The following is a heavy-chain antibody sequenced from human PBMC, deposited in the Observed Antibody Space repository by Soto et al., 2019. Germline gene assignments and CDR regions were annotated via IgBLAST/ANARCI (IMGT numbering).Heavy chain of an antibody. CDR2: INHSGST. D-gene: IGHD3-16*02. J-gene: IGHJ3*02. Sequence: SETLSLTCAVYGGSFSGYYWSWIRQPPGKGLEWIGEINHSGSTNYNPSLKSRVTISVDTSKNQFSLKLSSVTAADTAVYYCASYFSRLRHLGELSLNAFDIWGQGTMVTVSS. CDR1: GGSFSGYY. CDR3: ASYFSRLRHLGELSLNAFDI. V-gene: IGHV4-34*01.